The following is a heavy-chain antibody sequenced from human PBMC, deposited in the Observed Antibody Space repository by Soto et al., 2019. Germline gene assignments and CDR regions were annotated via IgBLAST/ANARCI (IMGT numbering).Heavy chain of an antibody. V-gene: IGHV3-21*01. CDR1: GFTFSGYS. CDR2: ISSSSSYI. CDR3: ARDAYSGSRNWFDP. J-gene: IGHJ5*02. D-gene: IGHD1-26*01. Sequence: LRLSCAASGFTFSGYSMNWVRQAPGKGLEWVSSISSSSSYIYYADSVKGRFTISRDNAKKSLYLQMNSLRAEDTAVYYCARDAYSGSRNWFDPWGQGTLVTVSS.